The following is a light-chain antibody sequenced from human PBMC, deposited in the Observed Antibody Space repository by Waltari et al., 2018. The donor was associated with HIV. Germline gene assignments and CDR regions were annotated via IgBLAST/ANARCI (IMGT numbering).Light chain of an antibody. CDR1: NHRNYF. CDR2: GAG. Sequence: SSELTQDPAVSVALGQTIRIPCQGDNHRNYFASWYQRRPGQAPLLVIYGAGNRPSGIPDRFSGSSSGNTASLTITGAQAEDEADYFCNSRDYSGRRYVFGPGTRVSVL. V-gene: IGLV3-19*01. CDR3: NSRDYSGRRYV. J-gene: IGLJ1*01.